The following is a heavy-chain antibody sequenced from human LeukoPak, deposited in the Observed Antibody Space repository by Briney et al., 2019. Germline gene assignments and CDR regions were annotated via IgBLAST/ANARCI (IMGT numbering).Heavy chain of an antibody. CDR1: GFTFSSYG. D-gene: IGHD6-13*01. CDR2: ISYDGSNK. CDR3: AKDGPGQGIAAAGPGLDY. J-gene: IGHJ4*02. Sequence: GRSLRLSCAASGFTFSSYGMHWVRQAPGKGLEGVAVISYDGSNKYYADSVKGRFTISRDNSKNTLYLQMNSRRAEDTAVYYWAKDGPGQGIAAAGPGLDYWGQGTLVTVSS. V-gene: IGHV3-30*18.